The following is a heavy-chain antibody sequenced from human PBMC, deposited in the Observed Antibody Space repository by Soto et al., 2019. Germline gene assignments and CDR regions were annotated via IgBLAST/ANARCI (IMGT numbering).Heavy chain of an antibody. Sequence: GGSLRLSCAASGFAFSSYAMSWVRQAPGKGLEWVSAISAGGGNTYYRDSVKGRFTISRDNSKNTLYLQMNSLRAEDTAVYFCAQTTPSIHWFDPWGQGTLVTVSS. D-gene: IGHD1-1*01. CDR2: ISAGGGNT. CDR1: GFAFSSYA. J-gene: IGHJ5*02. V-gene: IGHV3-23*01. CDR3: AQTTPSIHWFDP.